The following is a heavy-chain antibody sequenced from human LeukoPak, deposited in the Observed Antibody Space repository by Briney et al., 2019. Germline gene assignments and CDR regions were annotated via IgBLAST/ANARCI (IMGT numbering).Heavy chain of an antibody. CDR2: ISGSGGST. D-gene: IGHD3-3*01. Sequence: GGSLRLSCAASGFTFSSYAMSWVRQAPGKGLEWVSAISGSGGSTYYADSVKGRFTISRDNSKNTLYLQMNSLRAEDTAVYYCAKPPHYNDFWSGYYSSYDYWGQGTLVTVSS. J-gene: IGHJ4*02. CDR3: AKPPHYNDFWSGYYSSYDY. V-gene: IGHV3-23*01. CDR1: GFTFSSYA.